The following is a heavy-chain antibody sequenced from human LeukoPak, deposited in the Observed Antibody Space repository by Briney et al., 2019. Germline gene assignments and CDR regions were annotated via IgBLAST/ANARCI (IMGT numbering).Heavy chain of an antibody. CDR3: ARVRKQYYYDSSGYYGSKGDAFDI. Sequence: ASVKVSCKASGYTFTSYDINWVRQATGQGLEWMGWMNPNSGNTGYAQKFQGRVTITRNTSISTAYMELSSLRSEDTAVYYCARVRKQYYYDSSGYYGSKGDAFDIWGQGTMVTVSS. CDR2: MNPNSGNT. V-gene: IGHV1-8*03. D-gene: IGHD3-22*01. J-gene: IGHJ3*02. CDR1: GYTFTSYD.